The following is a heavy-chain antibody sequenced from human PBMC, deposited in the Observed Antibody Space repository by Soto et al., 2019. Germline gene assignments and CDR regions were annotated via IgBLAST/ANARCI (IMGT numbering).Heavy chain of an antibody. CDR3: ARTPTP. D-gene: IGHD2-15*01. Sequence: QLQLQASGSGLVKPSQTLSLTCAVSGGSISSGGYSWSWLRQPQGKGLEWIGYIYHRGSTYYSPSLKSRVTIAVDRYKNLFSLTLSSVTAADTAVYYCARTPTPWGQGTLVTVSS. CDR1: GGSISSGGYS. J-gene: IGHJ4*02. V-gene: IGHV4-30-2*01. CDR2: IYHRGST.